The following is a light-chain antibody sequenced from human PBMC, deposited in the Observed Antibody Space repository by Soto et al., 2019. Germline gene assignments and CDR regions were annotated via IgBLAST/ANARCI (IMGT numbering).Light chain of an antibody. CDR3: QQYNNFST. CDR2: DAS. V-gene: IGKV1-5*01. J-gene: IGKJ1*01. CDR1: QSISSW. Sequence: DIQMTQSPSALSASVGDRVTITCRASQSISSWLAWYQQKPGKAPRLLIYDASYLERGVPSRFSSSGSGTGFTLTISDLQPDDLGTYYCQQYNNFSTFGPGTKVEI.